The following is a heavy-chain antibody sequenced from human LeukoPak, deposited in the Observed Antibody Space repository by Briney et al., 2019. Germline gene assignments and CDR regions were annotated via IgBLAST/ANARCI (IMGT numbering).Heavy chain of an antibody. J-gene: IGHJ4*02. Sequence: GASVKVSCKASGGTFSSYAISWVRQAPGQGLEWMGIINPSGGSTSYAQQFQGRVTMTRDTSTSTVYMELSSLRSEDTAVYYCARVGYCSGGGCYYLEYWGQGTLVTVSS. CDR3: ARVGYCSGGGCYYLEY. D-gene: IGHD2-15*01. CDR2: INPSGGST. CDR1: GGTFSSYA. V-gene: IGHV1-46*01.